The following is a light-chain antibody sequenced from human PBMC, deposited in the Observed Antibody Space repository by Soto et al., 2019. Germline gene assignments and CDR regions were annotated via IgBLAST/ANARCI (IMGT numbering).Light chain of an antibody. Sequence: DLQMTQSPSSLSASVGDRVTITCRASQSISSYLNWYQQKPGKAPNLLIYGASSLQSGVSSRFSGSGSGTDFTLTISSLQPEDFATYYCQQSHSTPSFGQGTKVEIK. V-gene: IGKV1-39*01. CDR3: QQSHSTPS. CDR2: GAS. CDR1: QSISSY. J-gene: IGKJ2*01.